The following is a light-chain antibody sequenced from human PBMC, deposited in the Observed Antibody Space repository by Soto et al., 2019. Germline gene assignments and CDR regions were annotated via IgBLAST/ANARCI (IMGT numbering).Light chain of an antibody. V-gene: IGKV3-20*01. Sequence: EIIMTQSPATLSMSPGERATLSCRASQSVDSSYFAWYQQRPGQAPSLLISETSTSATGIADRFSGSGSATDFTLTITRLEPEDVAVDYCKQYGSSPLTFGGGTNVDIK. CDR1: QSVDSSY. CDR3: KQYGSSPLT. CDR2: ETS. J-gene: IGKJ4*01.